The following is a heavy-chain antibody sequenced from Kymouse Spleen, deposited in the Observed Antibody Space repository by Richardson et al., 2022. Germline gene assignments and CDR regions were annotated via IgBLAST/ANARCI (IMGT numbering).Heavy chain of an antibody. J-gene: IGHJ4*02. D-gene: IGHD3-9*01. CDR3: ARVSDVLRYFDY. V-gene: IGHV4-34*01. Sequence: QVQLQQWGAGLLKPSETLSLTCAVYGGSFSGYYWSWIRQPPGKGLEWIGEINHSGSTNYNPSLKSRVTISVDTSKNQFSLKLSSVTAADTAVYYCARVSDVLRYFDYWGQGTLVTVSS. CDR1: GGSFSGYY. CDR2: INHSGST.